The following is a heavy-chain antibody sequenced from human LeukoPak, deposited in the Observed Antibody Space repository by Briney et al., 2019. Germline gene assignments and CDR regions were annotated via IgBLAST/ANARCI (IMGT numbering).Heavy chain of an antibody. D-gene: IGHD6-6*01. CDR1: GDSFSSVTDY. J-gene: IGHJ3*02. Sequence: KPSETLSLTCTVSGDSFSSVTDYWAWIRQPPGKGLEWIGSIYYSGSTNYSPSLKSRVTISVDTSKDQFSLKLNSVTAADTAVYYCARHGLVAARHAFDIWGQGALVAVSS. CDR3: ARHGLVAARHAFDI. CDR2: IYYSGST. V-gene: IGHV4-39*01.